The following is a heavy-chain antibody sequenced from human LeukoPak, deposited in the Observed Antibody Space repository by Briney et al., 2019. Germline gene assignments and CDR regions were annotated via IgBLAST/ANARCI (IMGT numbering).Heavy chain of an antibody. D-gene: IGHD3-16*01. Sequence: GGSLRLSCAASGFTFSSYSMNWVRQAPGKGLEWVANIKQDGSEKYYVDSVKGRFTISRDNAKNTLYLQMNSLRAEDTAVYFCLYGGYFQHWGQGTLVTVSS. V-gene: IGHV3-7*01. J-gene: IGHJ1*01. CDR1: GFTFSSYS. CDR2: IKQDGSEK. CDR3: LYGGYFQH.